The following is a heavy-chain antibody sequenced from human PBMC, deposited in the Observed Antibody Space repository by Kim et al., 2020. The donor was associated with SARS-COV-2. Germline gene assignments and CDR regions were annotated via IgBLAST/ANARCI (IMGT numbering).Heavy chain of an antibody. V-gene: IGHV1-18*01. CDR3: ARNSNGATVVTGYYYYGMDV. J-gene: IGHJ6*02. CDR2: ISAYNGNT. D-gene: IGHD4-17*01. CDR1: GYTFTSYG. Sequence: ASVKVSCKASGYTFTSYGISWVRQAPGQGLEWMGWISAYNGNTNYAQKLQGRVTMTTDTSTSTAYMELRSLRSDDTAVYYCARNSNGATVVTGYYYYGMDVWGQGTTVTVSS.